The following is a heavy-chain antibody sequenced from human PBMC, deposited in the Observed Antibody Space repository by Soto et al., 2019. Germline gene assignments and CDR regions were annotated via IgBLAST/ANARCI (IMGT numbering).Heavy chain of an antibody. CDR2: ISAYNGNT. CDR3: ARDLKVRGADNPYYGMDV. D-gene: IGHD3-10*01. CDR1: GYTFTSYG. V-gene: IGHV1-18*01. Sequence: QVQLVQSGAEVKKPGASEKVSCKASGYTFTSYGISWVRQAPGQGLEWVGWISAYNGNTNYAQKLQGRVTMTTDTSTSTAYMEPRSLRPDVTDVYYCARDLKVRGADNPYYGMDVWGQGTSVTVSS. J-gene: IGHJ6*02.